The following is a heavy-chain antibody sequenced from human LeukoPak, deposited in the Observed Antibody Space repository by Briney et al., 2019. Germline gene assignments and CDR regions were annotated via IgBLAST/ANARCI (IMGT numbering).Heavy chain of an antibody. D-gene: IGHD6-13*01. CDR2: IRFDGSNK. J-gene: IGHJ4*02. CDR1: GFTFSTYG. Sequence: PGGSLRLSCAASGFTFSTYGMHWVRQAPGKGLEWVTFIRFDGSNKYYADSVKGRFTISRDNSKNTLYLQMNSLRAEDTAVYYCAAPGYSSSWYYFDYWGQGTLVTVSS. V-gene: IGHV3-30*02. CDR3: AAPGYSSSWYYFDY.